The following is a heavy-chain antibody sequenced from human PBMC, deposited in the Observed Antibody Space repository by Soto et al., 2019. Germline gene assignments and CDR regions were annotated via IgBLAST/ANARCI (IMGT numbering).Heavy chain of an antibody. CDR3: ARENSGYVDY. CDR2: IYYSGST. CDR1: GGSISSGGYY. J-gene: IGHJ4*02. D-gene: IGHD1-26*01. Sequence: SETLSLTCTVSGGSISSGGYYWSWIRQHPGKGLEWIGYIYYSGSTYYNPSLKSRVTISVDTSKNQFSLKLSSVTAAVTAVYYCARENSGYVDYWGQGTLVTVSS. V-gene: IGHV4-31*03.